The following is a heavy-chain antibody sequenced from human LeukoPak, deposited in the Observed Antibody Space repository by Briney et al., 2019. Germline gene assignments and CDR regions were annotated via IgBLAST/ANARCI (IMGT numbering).Heavy chain of an antibody. CDR3: ARAPWGLPDY. V-gene: IGHV1-3*01. D-gene: IGHD4-11*01. Sequence: RFQGRVTITRDTSATTVYMELISLRSEDTAVYYCARAPWGLPDYWGQGTLVTVSS. J-gene: IGHJ4*02.